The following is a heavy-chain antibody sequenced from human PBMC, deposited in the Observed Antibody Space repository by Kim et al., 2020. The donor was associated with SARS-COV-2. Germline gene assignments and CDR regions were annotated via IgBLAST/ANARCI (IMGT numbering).Heavy chain of an antibody. D-gene: IGHD4-17*01. CDR1: GGSISSSSYY. Sequence: SETLSLTCTVSGGSISSSSYYWGWIRQPPGKGLEWIGSIYYSGSTYYNPSPKSRVTISVDTSKNQFSLKLSSVNAADTAVYYCARAHMTTGGWFDPWGQGTLVTVSS. J-gene: IGHJ5*02. CDR3: ARAHMTTGGWFDP. CDR2: IYYSGST. V-gene: IGHV4-39*07.